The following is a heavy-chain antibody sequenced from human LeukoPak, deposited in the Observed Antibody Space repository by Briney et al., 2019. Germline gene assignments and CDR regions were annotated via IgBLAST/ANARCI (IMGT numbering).Heavy chain of an antibody. CDR2: IYYSGST. CDR1: GGSISSGDYY. Sequence: SETLSLTCTVSGGSISSGDYYWSWIRQPPGKGLEWIGYIYYSGSTYYNPSLKSRVTISVDTSKNQFSLKLSSVTAADTAVYCCARVAYSGYDRNYFDYWGQGTLVTVSS. CDR3: ARVAYSGYDRNYFDY. V-gene: IGHV4-30-4*08. D-gene: IGHD5-12*01. J-gene: IGHJ4*02.